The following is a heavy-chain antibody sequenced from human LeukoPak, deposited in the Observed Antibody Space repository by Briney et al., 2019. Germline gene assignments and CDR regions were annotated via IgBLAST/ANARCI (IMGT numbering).Heavy chain of an antibody. Sequence: SETLSLTCTVSGGSISSGGYYWSWIRQHPGKGLEWIGYIYYSGSTYYNPSLKSRVTISVDTSKNQFSLKLSSVTAADTAVYYCARGSGVAADAFDIWGQGTMVTVSS. V-gene: IGHV4-31*03. J-gene: IGHJ3*02. CDR1: GGSISSGGYY. CDR3: ARGSGVAADAFDI. D-gene: IGHD3-3*01. CDR2: IYYSGST.